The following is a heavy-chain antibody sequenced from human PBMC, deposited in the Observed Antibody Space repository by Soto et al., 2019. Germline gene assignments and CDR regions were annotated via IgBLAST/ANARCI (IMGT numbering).Heavy chain of an antibody. Sequence: ASVKVSCKVSGYTLTELSMHWVRQAPGKGLEWMGGFDPEDGETIYAQKFQGRVTMTEDTSTDTAYMELSSLRSEDTAVYYCAAFAYFDWSPDYWGQGTLVTVSS. CDR2: FDPEDGET. D-gene: IGHD3-9*01. V-gene: IGHV1-24*01. CDR1: GYTLTELS. J-gene: IGHJ4*02. CDR3: AAFAYFDWSPDY.